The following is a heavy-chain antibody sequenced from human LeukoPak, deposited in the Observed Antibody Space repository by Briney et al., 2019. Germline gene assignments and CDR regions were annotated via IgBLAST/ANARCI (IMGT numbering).Heavy chain of an antibody. CDR2: IIPIFGTA. Sequence: ASVKVSCKASGGTFSSFAISWVRQAPGQGLEWMGGIIPIFGTANYAQKFQGRVTITADKSTSTAYMELSSLRSEDTAVYYCARDPGYSSGWYQGGNWFDPWGQGTLVTVSS. CDR1: GGTFSSFA. D-gene: IGHD6-19*01. CDR3: ARDPGYSSGWYQGGNWFDP. V-gene: IGHV1-69*06. J-gene: IGHJ5*02.